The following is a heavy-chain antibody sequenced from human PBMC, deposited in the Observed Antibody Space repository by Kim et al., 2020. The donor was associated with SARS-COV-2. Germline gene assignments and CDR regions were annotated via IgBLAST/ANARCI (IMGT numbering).Heavy chain of an antibody. Sequence: GGSLRLSCAASGFIFSTYGFSWVRQAPGKGLEWVSTISVSGGSTYYADSVKGRFTISRDNSKNTLYLQMNNLRAEDTAVYYCVAHYDFWYDWGQGTLVTVSS. V-gene: IGHV3-23*01. D-gene: IGHD3-3*01. CDR1: GFIFSTYG. CDR2: ISVSGGST. J-gene: IGHJ4*02. CDR3: VAHYDFWYD.